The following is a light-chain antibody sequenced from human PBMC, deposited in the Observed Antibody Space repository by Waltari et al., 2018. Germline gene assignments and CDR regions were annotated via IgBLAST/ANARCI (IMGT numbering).Light chain of an antibody. Sequence: DIQMTQSPSTLSASVGDRVTITCRASQRISNWLAWYQQKPGKAPKLLIYKASKLENGVPSRFSGSGSGTEFTLTISSLQPDDFAAYYCQQYDSFPLTFGPGTKVDI. V-gene: IGKV1-5*03. CDR2: KAS. CDR1: QRISNW. J-gene: IGKJ3*01. CDR3: QQYDSFPLT.